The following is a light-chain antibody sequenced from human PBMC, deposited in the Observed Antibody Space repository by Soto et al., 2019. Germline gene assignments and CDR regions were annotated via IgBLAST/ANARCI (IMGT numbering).Light chain of an antibody. V-gene: IGKV1-39*01. CDR2: AAS. Sequence: DIQMTQSPSSLPASVGDRVTITCRASQSISNYLNWYQQKPGKAPKLLIYAASSLQSGVPSRFSGSGSGTEFTLTISSLQPDDFATYYCQQYENLPTFGQGTRLEIK. CDR3: QQYENLPT. CDR1: QSISNY. J-gene: IGKJ5*01.